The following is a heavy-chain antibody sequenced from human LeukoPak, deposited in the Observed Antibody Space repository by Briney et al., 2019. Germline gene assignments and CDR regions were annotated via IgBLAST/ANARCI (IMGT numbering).Heavy chain of an antibody. V-gene: IGHV5-51*01. CDR1: GYRFSSYW. J-gene: IGHJ4*02. Sequence: GESLKISCKGSGYRFSSYWIGWVRQMPGKGLEWMGIIYPRDSDTRYSPYFQGQVTISVDKSISTAYLQWSSLEASDTAMYYCASSVEVAGGRCFDYWGQGTLVTVSS. D-gene: IGHD6-19*01. CDR2: IYPRDSDT. CDR3: ASSVEVAGGRCFDY.